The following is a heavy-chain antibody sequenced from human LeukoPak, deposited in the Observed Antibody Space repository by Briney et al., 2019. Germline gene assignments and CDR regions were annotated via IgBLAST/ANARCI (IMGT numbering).Heavy chain of an antibody. CDR1: GFTFGNYW. Sequence: GGSLRLSCVASGFTFGNYWMHWVRQAPGKELVCISRINNDGSTVYADSVAGRFAISRDNARNTLYLQMNTLRVEDTAVYYCARDYYGSIDLWGQGTLVTVSS. CDR2: INNDGST. CDR3: ARDYYGSIDL. J-gene: IGHJ1*01. D-gene: IGHD3-10*01. V-gene: IGHV3-74*01.